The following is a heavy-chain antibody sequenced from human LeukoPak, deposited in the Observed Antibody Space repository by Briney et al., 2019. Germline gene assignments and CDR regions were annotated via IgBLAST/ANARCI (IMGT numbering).Heavy chain of an antibody. CDR2: IDWDDDK. D-gene: IGHD3-3*01. CDR3: ARIGFLEPDRTIDHDAFDV. Sequence: SGPALVKPTQTLTLTCTFSGFSLTTYGMCVSWIRQPPGKALEWLAHIDWDDDKFYNTSLRTRFTISRDTSKNQVVLTLTNVEPVDTATYYCARIGFLEPDRTIDHDAFDVWGQGTTVTVSS. J-gene: IGHJ3*01. CDR1: GFSLTTYGMC. V-gene: IGHV2-70*17.